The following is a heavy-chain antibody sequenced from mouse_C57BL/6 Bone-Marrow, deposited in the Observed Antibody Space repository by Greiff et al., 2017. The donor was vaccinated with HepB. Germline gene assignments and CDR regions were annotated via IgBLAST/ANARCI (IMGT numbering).Heavy chain of an antibody. CDR1: GYTFTSYW. CDR2: IDPSDSYT. CDR3: ARYYYGPYYFDY. D-gene: IGHD1-1*01. Sequence: QVQLQQPGAELVKPGASVKLSCKASGYTFTSYWMQWVKQRPGQGLEWIGEIDPSDSYTNYNQKFKGKATLTVDTSSSTAYMQLSSLTSEDSAVYYFARYYYGPYYFDYWGQGTTLTVSS. V-gene: IGHV1-50*01. J-gene: IGHJ2*01.